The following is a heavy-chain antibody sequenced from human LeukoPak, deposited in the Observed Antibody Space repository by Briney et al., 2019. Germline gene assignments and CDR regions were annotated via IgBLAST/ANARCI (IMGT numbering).Heavy chain of an antibody. CDR3: ARGLESSGWYGMDV. V-gene: IGHV1-2*06. CDR2: INSNSGGT. Sequence: GASVKVSCKASGYTFNGYYMHWVRQAPGQGLEWMGRINSNSGGTNYAQKFLGRVTMTRDTPISTAYMELSRLGSDDTAVYYCARGLESSGWYGMDVWGQGTTIIVSS. J-gene: IGHJ6*02. CDR1: GYTFNGYY. D-gene: IGHD6-19*01.